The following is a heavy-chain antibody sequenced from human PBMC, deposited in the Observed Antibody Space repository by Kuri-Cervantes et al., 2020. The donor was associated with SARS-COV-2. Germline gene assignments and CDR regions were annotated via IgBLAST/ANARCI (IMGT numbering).Heavy chain of an antibody. V-gene: IGHV3-21*01. Sequence: GGSLRLSCAASGFTFSAYSMNWVRQAPGKGLEWVSSISSGSEYILYADSAKGRFTISRDNAKNSLFLQMNSLRAEDTAIYYCASSGNWNDDFDYWGQGTPVTVSS. CDR1: GFTFSAYS. CDR2: ISSGSEYI. J-gene: IGHJ4*02. D-gene: IGHD1-1*01. CDR3: ASSGNWNDDFDY.